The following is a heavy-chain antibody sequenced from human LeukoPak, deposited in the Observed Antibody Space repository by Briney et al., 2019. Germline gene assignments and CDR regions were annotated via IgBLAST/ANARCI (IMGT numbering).Heavy chain of an antibody. CDR3: AKGYSAGSYYEEYFDY. CDR2: ISYDGSNK. CDR1: GFTFSSYG. D-gene: IGHD1-26*01. V-gene: IGHV3-30*18. Sequence: PGGSLRLSCAASGFTFSSYGMHWVRQAPGKGLEWVAVISYDGSNKYYADSVKGRFTISRDNSKNTLYLQMNSLRAEDTAVYYCAKGYSAGSYYEEYFDYWGQGTPVTVSS. J-gene: IGHJ4*02.